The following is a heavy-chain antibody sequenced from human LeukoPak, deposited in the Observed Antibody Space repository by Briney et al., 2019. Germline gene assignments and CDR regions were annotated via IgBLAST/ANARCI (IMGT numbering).Heavy chain of an antibody. Sequence: GGSLRLSCAASGFTFADYGMCWVRQAPRKGVEWVSDINLNGGSTGYADSVKGRFTISRDNAKNSLYLQMNSLRAEDTALYYCARDRESCGGDCYSSNDAFDIWGQGTMVTVSS. D-gene: IGHD2-21*02. CDR2: INLNGGST. V-gene: IGHV3-20*04. CDR3: ARDRESCGGDCYSSNDAFDI. CDR1: GFTFADYG. J-gene: IGHJ3*02.